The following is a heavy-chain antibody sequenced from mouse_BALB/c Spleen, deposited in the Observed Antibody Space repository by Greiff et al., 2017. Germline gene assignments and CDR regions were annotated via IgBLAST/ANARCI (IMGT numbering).Heavy chain of an antibody. D-gene: IGHD1-1*01. V-gene: IGHV5-9-4*01. CDR2: ISSGGSYT. CDR1: GFTFSSYA. Sequence: EVKLVESGGGLVKPGGSLKLSCAASGFTFSSYAMSWVRQSPEKRLEWVAEISSGGSYTYYPDTVTGRFTISRDNAKNTLYLEMSSLRSEDTAMYYCARCTTVVAEDAMDYWGQGTSVTVSS. CDR3: ARCTTVVAEDAMDY. J-gene: IGHJ4*01.